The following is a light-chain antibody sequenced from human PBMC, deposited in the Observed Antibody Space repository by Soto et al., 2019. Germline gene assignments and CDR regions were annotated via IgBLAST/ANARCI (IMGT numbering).Light chain of an antibody. V-gene: IGKV3-20*01. J-gene: IGKJ2*01. CDR2: GAS. CDR1: QSVTSSY. CDR3: QQYDKSPMYT. Sequence: EIVLTQSPGTLSLSPGERATLSCRASQSVTSSYLAWYRQKPGQAPRLLIHGASTRASGIPDRFSGSGSGTDFTLTISSLEPEDFAVYYCQQYDKSPMYTFGQGTKLEIK.